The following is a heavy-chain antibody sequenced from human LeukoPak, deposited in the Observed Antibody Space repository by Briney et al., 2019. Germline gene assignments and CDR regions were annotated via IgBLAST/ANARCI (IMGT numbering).Heavy chain of an antibody. Sequence: SETLSLTCTVSGGSISSGDYYWSWIRQPPGKGLEWVGYIYYSGSTYYNPSLKSQVTISVDTSKNQFSLKLSSVTAADTAVYYCAGRSSCLDYWGQGTLVTVSS. CDR3: AGRSSCLDY. CDR1: GGSISSGDYY. V-gene: IGHV4-30-4*01. CDR2: IYYSGST. J-gene: IGHJ4*02. D-gene: IGHD6-13*01.